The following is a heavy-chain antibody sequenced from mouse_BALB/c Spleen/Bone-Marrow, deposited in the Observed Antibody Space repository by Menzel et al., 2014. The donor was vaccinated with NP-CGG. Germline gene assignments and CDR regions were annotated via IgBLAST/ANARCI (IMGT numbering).Heavy chain of an antibody. CDR2: IWAGGST. V-gene: IGHV2-9*02. J-gene: IGHJ4*01. CDR3: ARVLRYAMDY. CDR1: GFSLTSYG. Sequence: MESGPGLVAPSQSLSITCTVSGFSLTSYGVHWVRQPPGKGLEWLXVIWAGGSTNYNSALMSRLSISKDNSKSQVFLEMNSLQTDDTAMYYCARVLRYAMDYWGQGTSVTVSS.